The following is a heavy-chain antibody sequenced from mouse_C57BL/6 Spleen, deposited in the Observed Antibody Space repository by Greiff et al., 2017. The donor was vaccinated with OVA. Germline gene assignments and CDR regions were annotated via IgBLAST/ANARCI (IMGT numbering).Heavy chain of an antibody. D-gene: IGHD1-1*01. J-gene: IGHJ2*01. CDR1: GFNIKDYY. Sequence: DVQLQESGAELVRPGASVKLSCTASGFNIKDYYMHWVKQRPEQGLEWIGRIDPEDGDTEYAPKFQGKATMTADTSSNTAYLQLSSLTSEDTAVYYCTSFITTVVADYWGQGTTLTGSS. CDR3: TSFITTVVADY. V-gene: IGHV14-1*01. CDR2: IDPEDGDT.